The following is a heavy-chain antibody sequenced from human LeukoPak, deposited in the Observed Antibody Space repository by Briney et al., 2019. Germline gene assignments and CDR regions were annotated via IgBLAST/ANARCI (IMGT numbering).Heavy chain of an antibody. V-gene: IGHV3-74*01. CDR1: GFTFSSCW. CDR2: ITSDGSST. D-gene: IGHD2-15*01. CDR3: ARGTGGTCHS. J-gene: IGHJ4*02. Sequence: GGSLRLSCAASGFTFSSCWMHWVRQAPGKGLVRVSRITSDGSSTNYADSVRGRFTIPRENAKNTLYLQMNSLRAEDTAVYYCARGTGGTCHSWGQGTLVIVSS.